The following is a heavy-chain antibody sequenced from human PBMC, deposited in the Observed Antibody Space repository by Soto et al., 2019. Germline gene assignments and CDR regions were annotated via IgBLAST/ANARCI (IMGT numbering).Heavy chain of an antibody. CDR2: IIPIFGTT. V-gene: IGHV1-69*01. Sequence: ASVKVSCKASGFTFSSYAISWVRQSPGQGLEGMGGIIPIFGTTNYAEKFRGRVSITADESRSTAYVEMSSLRCEDTAVYSCAGSFRSGSGSFDAFDIWGQGTMVTVSS. CDR3: AGSFRSGSGSFDAFDI. CDR1: GFTFSSYA. D-gene: IGHD3-10*01. J-gene: IGHJ3*02.